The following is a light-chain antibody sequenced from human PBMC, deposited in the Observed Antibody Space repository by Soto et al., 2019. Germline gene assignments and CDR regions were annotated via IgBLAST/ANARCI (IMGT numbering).Light chain of an antibody. CDR3: QQYNNYPLT. V-gene: IGKV1-5*01. CDR2: DAS. Sequence: DIQMTQSPSTLSASVGDRVTITCRASQSISSWLAWYQQKPGKAPKVLIYDASSLESGVPSRFSGSGSGTEFTLTIISLQPDDCATYDCQQYNNYPLTFGQGTKVETK. CDR1: QSISSW. J-gene: IGKJ1*01.